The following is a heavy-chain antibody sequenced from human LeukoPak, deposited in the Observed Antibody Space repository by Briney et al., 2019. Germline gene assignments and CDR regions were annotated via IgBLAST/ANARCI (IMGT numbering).Heavy chain of an antibody. CDR1: GFTFTSYA. V-gene: IGHV3-23*01. D-gene: IGHD3-16*02. CDR2: ISRSATSP. J-gene: IGHJ3*02. CDR3: AKAAPNYDYVWGSYRPTDAFDI. Sequence: GGSLRLSFAASGFTFTSYAMTWVRQAPGKGLEWVSSISRSATSPYYADSVKGRFTISRDNSRNTLYLQMNSLRAEDTAVYYCAKAAPNYDYVWGSYRPTDAFDIWGQGTKVTVSS.